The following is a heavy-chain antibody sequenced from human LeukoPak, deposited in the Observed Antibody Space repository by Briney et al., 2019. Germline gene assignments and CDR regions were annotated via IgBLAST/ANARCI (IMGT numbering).Heavy chain of an antibody. Sequence: PGGSLRLSCAASGFTFGTSAMTWVRQAPGKGLEWVSSISGSGNVIYDSDSVKGRFSISRDNPKGTLYLQMNSLRAEDTAVYYCAKDPAVRYFLHWGQGTLVTVSS. J-gene: IGHJ4*02. CDR2: ISGSGNVI. D-gene: IGHD3-9*01. V-gene: IGHV3-23*01. CDR1: GFTFGTSA. CDR3: AKDPAVRYFLH.